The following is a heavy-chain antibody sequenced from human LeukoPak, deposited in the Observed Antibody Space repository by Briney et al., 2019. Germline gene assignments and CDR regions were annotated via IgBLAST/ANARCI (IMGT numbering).Heavy chain of an antibody. J-gene: IGHJ6*02. V-gene: IGHV3-30-3*01. CDR2: ISYDGSNK. CDR1: GFTFSSYA. CDR3: AKGRLEIGYCSGGTCYSPNKYYYCGMDV. Sequence: GGSLRLSCAVSGFTFSSYAMHWVRQAPGKGLEWVAVISYDGSNKYYADSVKGRFTISRDNSKNTLYLQMNSLRAEDTAVYYCAKGRLEIGYCSGGTCYSPNKYYYCGMDVWGQGTTVTVSS. D-gene: IGHD2-15*01.